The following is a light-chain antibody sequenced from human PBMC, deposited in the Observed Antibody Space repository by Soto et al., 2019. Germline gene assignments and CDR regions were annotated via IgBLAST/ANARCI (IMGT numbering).Light chain of an antibody. CDR1: QSVSSSH. Sequence: ETVLTQSPDTLSLSPGERAALSCRASQSVSSSHLGWYQQQPGQAPRLLIYGASNRAAGIPDRFCGSGSGPDFTLTIRRLEPEDFAVYFCQLYATSQGLIFGGGTKVEIK. CDR2: GAS. CDR3: QLYATSQGLI. J-gene: IGKJ4*01. V-gene: IGKV3-20*01.